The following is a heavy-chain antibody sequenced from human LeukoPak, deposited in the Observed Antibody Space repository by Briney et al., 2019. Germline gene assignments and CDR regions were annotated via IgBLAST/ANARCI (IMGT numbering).Heavy chain of an antibody. CDR1: GGSISSVSNY. D-gene: IGHD5-24*01. J-gene: IGHJ4*02. Sequence: SQTLSLTCTVSGGSISSVSNYWSWIRQPAWKGLEWIGRIYTSGSTDYSPSLKSRATISVDTSKNQFSLKPSSVTAADTAMYYCARVSAGYNDARIGYWGQGTLVTVSS. V-gene: IGHV4-61*02. CDR3: ARVSAGYNDARIGY. CDR2: IYTSGST.